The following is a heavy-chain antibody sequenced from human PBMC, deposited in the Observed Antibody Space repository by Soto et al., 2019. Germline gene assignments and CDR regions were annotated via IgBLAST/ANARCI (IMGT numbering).Heavy chain of an antibody. D-gene: IGHD3-16*01. Sequence: PLQTLSLTCALSGDSVSSNGAAWNWIRQSPSRGLEWLGRTYYRSRRYSDYAPSVKSRITVNPDTSQNQCSLQLNSVTPENTALYSCARDPPCFHSAFDCWGQGTLVTVSS. CDR1: GDSVSSNGAA. CDR2: TYYRSRRYS. CDR3: ARDPPCFHSAFDC. J-gene: IGHJ4*02. V-gene: IGHV6-1*01.